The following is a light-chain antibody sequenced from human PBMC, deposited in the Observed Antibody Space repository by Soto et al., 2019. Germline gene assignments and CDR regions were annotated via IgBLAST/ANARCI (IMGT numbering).Light chain of an antibody. J-gene: IGLJ1*01. CDR1: SSDVGGYNY. CDR3: SSYAGSNNFRYV. V-gene: IGLV2-8*01. Sequence: QSALTQPPSASGSPGQSVTISCTGTSSDVGGYNYVSWYQQHPGKAPKLMIYEVSKRPSGVPDRFSGSKSGNTASLTVSGLQAEDEADYDCSSYAGSNNFRYVFGTGTKLTVL. CDR2: EVS.